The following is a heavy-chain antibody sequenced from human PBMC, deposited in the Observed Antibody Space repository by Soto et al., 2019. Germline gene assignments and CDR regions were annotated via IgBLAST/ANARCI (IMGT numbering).Heavy chain of an antibody. Sequence: PGGSLRLSCTASGFTFGDYAMSWFRQAPGKGLEWVGFIRSKAYGGTTEYAASVKGRFTISRDDSKSIAYLQMNSLKTEDTAVYYCTRTPGIAAAGTKYYYYYGMGVWGQGTTVTVSS. CDR3: TRTPGIAAAGTKYYYYYGMGV. D-gene: IGHD6-13*01. CDR1: GFTFGDYA. J-gene: IGHJ6*02. V-gene: IGHV3-49*03. CDR2: IRSKAYGGTT.